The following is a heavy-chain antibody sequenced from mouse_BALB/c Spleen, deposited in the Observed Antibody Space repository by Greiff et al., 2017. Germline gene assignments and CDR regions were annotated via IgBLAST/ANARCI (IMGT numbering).Heavy chain of an antibody. CDR3: TRGDRYDAGYYAMDY. Sequence: LQQPGSELVRPGASVKLSCKASGYTFNSYWMHWVKQRHGQGLEWIGNIYPGSGSTNYDEKFKSKGTLTVDTSSSTAYMHLSSLTSEDSAVYYCTRGDRYDAGYYAMDYWGQGTSVTVSS. J-gene: IGHJ4*01. CDR1: GYTFNSYW. CDR2: IYPGSGST. D-gene: IGHD2-14*01. V-gene: IGHV1S22*01.